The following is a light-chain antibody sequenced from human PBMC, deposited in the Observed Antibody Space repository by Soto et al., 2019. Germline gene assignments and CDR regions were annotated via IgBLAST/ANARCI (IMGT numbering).Light chain of an antibody. J-gene: IGKJ1*01. V-gene: IGKV3-15*01. CDR1: QSLRSS. CDR3: QQHNKLAQT. CDR2: DAS. Sequence: ETLMTQSPYTLSVSLGERASLSCRAGQSLRSSLACYQQKPGQAPRLLIYDASTRATGIPARFSGSWSGTDFTLTIIGLQSEDFAVYYCQQHNKLAQTFGQGTKVDIK.